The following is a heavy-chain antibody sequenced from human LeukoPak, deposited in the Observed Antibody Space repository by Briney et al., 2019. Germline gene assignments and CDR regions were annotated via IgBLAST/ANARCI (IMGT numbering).Heavy chain of an antibody. CDR2: IKQDGSEK. D-gene: IGHD1-26*01. J-gene: IGHJ4*02. CDR1: GFTFSSYW. V-gene: IGHV3-7*01. CDR3: ASVHGWWELRPYFDY. Sequence: GGSLRLSCAASGFTFSSYWMSWVRQAPGKGLEWVANIKQDGSEKYYVDSVKGRFTISRDNAKNSLYLQMNSLRAEDTAVYYCASVHGWWELRPYFDYWSQGTLVTVSS.